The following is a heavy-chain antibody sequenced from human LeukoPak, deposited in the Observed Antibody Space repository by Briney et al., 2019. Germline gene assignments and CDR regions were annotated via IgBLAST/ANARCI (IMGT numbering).Heavy chain of an antibody. V-gene: IGHV1-46*01. Sequence: ASVKVSCKASGYTFTSYYMHWVRQAPGQGLEWMGIINPSGGSTSYAQKFQGRVTITADTSTSTVYMELSSLRSEDTAVYYCARRYCTNGVCYHDRGAFDIWGQGTMVTVSS. CDR2: INPSGGST. CDR1: GYTFTSYY. J-gene: IGHJ3*02. CDR3: ARRYCTNGVCYHDRGAFDI. D-gene: IGHD2-8*01.